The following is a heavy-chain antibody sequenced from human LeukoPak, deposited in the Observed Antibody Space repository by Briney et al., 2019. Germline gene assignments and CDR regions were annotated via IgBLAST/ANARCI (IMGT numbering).Heavy chain of an antibody. V-gene: IGHV3-23*01. D-gene: IGHD3-22*01. CDR1: GLTFSSYG. CDR3: ARLGYYYDSSGYSSTNAFDI. Sequence: GGSLRLSCAASGLTFSSYGMSWVRQAPGKGLEWVSAISGSGGSTCYADSVKGRFTISRDNSKNTLYLQMNSLRAEDTALYYCARLGYYYDSSGYSSTNAFDIWGQGTMVTVSS. J-gene: IGHJ3*02. CDR2: ISGSGGST.